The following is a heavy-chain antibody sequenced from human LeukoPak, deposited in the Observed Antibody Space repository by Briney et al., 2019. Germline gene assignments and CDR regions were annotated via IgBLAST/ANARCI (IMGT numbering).Heavy chain of an antibody. V-gene: IGHV3-21*01. CDR3: ARGGSGYDSFDY. J-gene: IGHJ4*02. D-gene: IGHD5-12*01. Sequence: GRSLRLSCAASGFTFSSYNMNWVRQAPGKGLEWVSSISSSSSYIYYADSVKGRFTISRDNARNSLYLQMNSLRAEDTAVYYCARGGSGYDSFDYWGQGTLVTVSS. CDR2: ISSSSSYI. CDR1: GFTFSSYN.